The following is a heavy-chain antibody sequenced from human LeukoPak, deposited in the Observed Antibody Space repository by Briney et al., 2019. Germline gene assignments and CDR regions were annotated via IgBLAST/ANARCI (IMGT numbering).Heavy chain of an antibody. Sequence: SETLSLTCTVSGGSIGSSSYYWGWIRQPPGKGLEWIGSIYYSGSTYYNPSLKSRVTISVDTSKSQFSLKLSSVTAADTAVYYCARRHLGYCSGGSCSTMYYGMDVWGQGTTVTVSS. D-gene: IGHD2-15*01. V-gene: IGHV4-39*01. CDR1: GGSIGSSSYY. J-gene: IGHJ6*02. CDR3: ARRHLGYCSGGSCSTMYYGMDV. CDR2: IYYSGST.